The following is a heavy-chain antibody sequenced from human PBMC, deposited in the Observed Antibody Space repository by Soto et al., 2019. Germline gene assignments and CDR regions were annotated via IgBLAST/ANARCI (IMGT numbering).Heavy chain of an antibody. CDR1: GYTFTGYY. J-gene: IGHJ4*02. D-gene: IGHD3-9*01. V-gene: IGHV1-2*04. Sequence: QVQLVQSGAEVKKPGASVKVSCKASGYTFTGYYMHWVRQAPGQGLEWMGWINPNSGGTNYAQKFQGWVTMTRDTSLRTAYMELSRLRSDDTAVYYCARETHYDILTAGYYFDYWGQGTLVTVSS. CDR3: ARETHYDILTAGYYFDY. CDR2: INPNSGGT.